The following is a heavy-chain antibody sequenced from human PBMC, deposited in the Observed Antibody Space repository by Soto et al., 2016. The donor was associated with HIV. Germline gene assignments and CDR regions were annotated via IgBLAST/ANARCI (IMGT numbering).Heavy chain of an antibody. CDR3: ARESRGDIVVVPAAIAFDY. J-gene: IGHJ4*02. V-gene: IGHV3-7*01. Sequence: DSVKGRFTISRDNAKNSLYLQMNSLRAEDTAVYYCARESRGDIVVVPAAIAFDYWGQGTLVTVSS. D-gene: IGHD2-2*01.